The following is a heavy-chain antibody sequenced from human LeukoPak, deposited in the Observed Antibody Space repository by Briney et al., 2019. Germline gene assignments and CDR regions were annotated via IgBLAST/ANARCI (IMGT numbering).Heavy chain of an antibody. CDR3: ARNRVGYCTGGTCYNFDP. V-gene: IGHV4-59*12. J-gene: IGHJ5*02. CDR1: GGSISGYY. D-gene: IGHD2-15*01. Sequence: PSETLSLTCTVSGGSISGYYWSWIRQPPGKGLEWVGYISYSGSTNYNPSLKSRVTISSDTSKNQFSLRLSSVTAADTAVYYCARNRVGYCTGGTCYNFDPWGQGTLVTVSS. CDR2: ISYSGST.